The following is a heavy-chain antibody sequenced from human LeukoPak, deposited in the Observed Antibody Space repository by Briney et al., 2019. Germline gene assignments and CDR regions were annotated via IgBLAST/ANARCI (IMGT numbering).Heavy chain of an antibody. CDR2: ISGSGGST. V-gene: IGHV3-23*01. Sequence: GGSLRLSCAASGFTFSSYAMSWVRQAPGKGLEWVSAISGSGGSTYYADSVKGRFTISRDNSKNTLYLQMNSLRAEDTAVYYCAKDLAHGSSWLTNFDYWGQGTLVTVSS. J-gene: IGHJ4*02. CDR3: AKDLAHGSSWLTNFDY. D-gene: IGHD6-13*01. CDR1: GFTFSSYA.